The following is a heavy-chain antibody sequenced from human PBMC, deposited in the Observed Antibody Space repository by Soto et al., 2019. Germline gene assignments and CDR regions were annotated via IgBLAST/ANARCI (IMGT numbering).Heavy chain of an antibody. CDR2: TYYRSKWIS. CDR1: GDSVSNNRAT. CDR3: ARDPPDFNSGFDF. J-gene: IGHJ4*02. V-gene: IGHV6-1*01. D-gene: IGHD1-26*01. Sequence: PSPTLSLTCAISGDSVSNNRATWNWIRQSPSGGLEWLGRTYYRSKWISDYAMSVKSRISINPDTSKTLISLHLNSVTPEDTAVYYCARDPPDFNSGFDFWGQGTPVTVSS.